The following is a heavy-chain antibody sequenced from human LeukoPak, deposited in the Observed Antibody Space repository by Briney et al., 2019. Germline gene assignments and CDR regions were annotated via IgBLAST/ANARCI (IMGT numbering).Heavy chain of an antibody. V-gene: IGHV4-59*10. CDR2: ISTSGSS. Sequence: PSETLSLTCAVYGGSFNGYYWSWIRQPAGKGVEWIGRISTSGSSNYNPSLKSRVTISIDTSKNQFSLKLSSVTAADTAMYYCARGLSSSWYWFDLWGQGTLVTVSS. D-gene: IGHD6-13*01. J-gene: IGHJ5*02. CDR3: ARGLSSSWYWFDL. CDR1: GGSFNGYY.